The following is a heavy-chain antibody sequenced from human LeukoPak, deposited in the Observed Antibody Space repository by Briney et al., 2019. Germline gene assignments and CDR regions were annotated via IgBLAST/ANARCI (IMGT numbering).Heavy chain of an antibody. D-gene: IGHD1-26*01. CDR2: ISGSGITI. V-gene: IGHV3-11*01. Sequence: KPGGSLRLSCAASGFTFDDYYMTWVRQAPGKGLEWVSHISGSGITIYYADSVKGRFTISRDNAKRSLYLHMNSLRVEDTAFYFCARESSAGATGDYSDYWGQGALVTVSS. CDR3: ARESSAGATGDYSDY. CDR1: GFTFDDYY. J-gene: IGHJ4*02.